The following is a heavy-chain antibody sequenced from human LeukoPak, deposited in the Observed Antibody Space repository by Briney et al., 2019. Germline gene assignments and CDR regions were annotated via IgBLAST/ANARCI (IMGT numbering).Heavy chain of an antibody. Sequence: GGSLRLSCVASGFTFSDAWMSWVRQAPGKGLEWVGRIKSKIDGGTIDYGAPVKGRFTISRDDSRNTLYLQMNSLKTEDTTVYYCTTRRQDGCWGQGTLVTVS. CDR2: IKSKIDGGTI. CDR1: GFTFSDAW. CDR3: TTRRQDGC. D-gene: IGHD6-25*01. J-gene: IGHJ4*02. V-gene: IGHV3-15*01.